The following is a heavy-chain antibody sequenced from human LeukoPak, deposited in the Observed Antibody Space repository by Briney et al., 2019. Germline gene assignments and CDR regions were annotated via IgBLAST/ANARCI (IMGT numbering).Heavy chain of an antibody. CDR2: ISSSSSYI. CDR1: GFTFSSYS. Sequence: PGGSLRLSCAASGFTFSSYSMNWVRQAPGKGLEWVSSISSSSSYIYYADSVKGRFTIPRDNAKNSLYLQMNSLRAEDTAVYYCARDRIAARLYFDYWGQGTLVTVSS. D-gene: IGHD6-6*01. J-gene: IGHJ4*02. V-gene: IGHV3-21*01. CDR3: ARDRIAARLYFDY.